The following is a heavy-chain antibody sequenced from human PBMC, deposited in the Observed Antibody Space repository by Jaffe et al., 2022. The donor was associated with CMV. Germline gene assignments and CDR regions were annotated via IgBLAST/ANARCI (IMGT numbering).Heavy chain of an antibody. Sequence: EVQLVESGGGLVQPGRSLRLSCAASGFTFDDYAMHWVRQAPGKGLEWVSGISWNSGSIGYADSVKGRFTISRDNAKNSLYLQMNSLRAEDTALYYCAKDMGSNTVETLARGYFDLWGRGTLVTVSS. CDR3: AKDMGSNTVETLARGYFDL. D-gene: IGHD3-10*01. CDR2: ISWNSGSI. V-gene: IGHV3-9*01. J-gene: IGHJ2*01. CDR1: GFTFDDYA.